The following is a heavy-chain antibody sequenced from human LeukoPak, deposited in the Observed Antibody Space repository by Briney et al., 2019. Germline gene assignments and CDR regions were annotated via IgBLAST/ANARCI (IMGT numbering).Heavy chain of an antibody. CDR3: ARGDQYCSSTSCYTDLFDY. V-gene: IGHV4-59*08. Sequence: PSETLSLICTVSGGSISSYYWSWIRHPPGKGLEWIGYIYYSGSTNYNPSLKSRVTISVDASKNQFSLKLSSVTAADTAVYYCARGDQYCSSTSCYTDLFDYWGQGTLVTVSS. D-gene: IGHD2-2*02. CDR1: GGSISSYY. J-gene: IGHJ4*02. CDR2: IYYSGST.